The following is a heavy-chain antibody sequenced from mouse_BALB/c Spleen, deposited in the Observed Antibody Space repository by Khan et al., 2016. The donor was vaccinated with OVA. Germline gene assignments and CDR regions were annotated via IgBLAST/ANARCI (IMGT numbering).Heavy chain of an antibody. CDR2: IWSGGRT. Sequence: QVQLKESGPGLVQPSQSLSITCTVSGFSLTTYGVHWVRQSPGKGLEWLGVIWSGGRTDYNAAFKSRLSISKDRSKSQVVVKMNSLQVNDTAIYYGARNYDYAEGLAYWGQGTLVTVSA. V-gene: IGHV2-2*02. CDR3: ARNYDYAEGLAY. D-gene: IGHD2-4*01. J-gene: IGHJ3*01. CDR1: GFSLTTYG.